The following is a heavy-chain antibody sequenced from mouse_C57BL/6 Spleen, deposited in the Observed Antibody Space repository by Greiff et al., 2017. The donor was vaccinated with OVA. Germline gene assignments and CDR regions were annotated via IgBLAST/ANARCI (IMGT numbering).Heavy chain of an antibody. Sequence: EVQVVESGGGLVKPGGSLKLSCAASGFTFSSYAMSWVRQTPEKRLEWVATISDGGSYTYYPDNVKGRFTISRDNAKNNLYLQMSHLKSEDTAMYYCAREPFYDYDEGGGFAYWGQGTLVTVSA. V-gene: IGHV5-4*01. CDR1: GFTFSSYA. D-gene: IGHD2-4*01. CDR2: ISDGGSYT. CDR3: AREPFYDYDEGGGFAY. J-gene: IGHJ3*01.